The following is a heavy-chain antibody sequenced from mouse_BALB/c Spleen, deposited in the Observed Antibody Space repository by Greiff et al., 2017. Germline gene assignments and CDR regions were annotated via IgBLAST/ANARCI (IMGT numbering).Heavy chain of an antibody. V-gene: IGHV5-12-2*01. D-gene: IGHD1-1*01. CDR1: GFTFSSYT. CDR3: ARQDRPHYYGSSPFAY. Sequence: EVKVVESGGGLVQPGGSLKLSCAASGFTFSSYTMSWVRQTPEKRLEWVAYISNGGGSTYYPDTVKGRFTISRDNAKNTLYLQMSSLKSEDTAMYYCARQDRPHYYGSSPFAYWGQGTLVTVSA. J-gene: IGHJ3*01. CDR2: ISNGGGST.